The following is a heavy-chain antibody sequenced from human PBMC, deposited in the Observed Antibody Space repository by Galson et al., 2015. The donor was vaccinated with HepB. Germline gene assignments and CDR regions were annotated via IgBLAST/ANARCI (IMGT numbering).Heavy chain of an antibody. CDR3: ARAPGGYSGYALFDY. Sequence: ETLSLTCTVPGGSISSYYWSWIRQPPGKGLEWIGYIYYSGSTYYNPSLKSRVTIPVDTSKNQSSLKLSSVTAADTAVYYCARAPGGYSGYALFDYWGQGTLVTVSS. V-gene: IGHV4-59*12. D-gene: IGHD5-12*01. CDR2: IYYSGST. J-gene: IGHJ4*02. CDR1: GGSISSYY.